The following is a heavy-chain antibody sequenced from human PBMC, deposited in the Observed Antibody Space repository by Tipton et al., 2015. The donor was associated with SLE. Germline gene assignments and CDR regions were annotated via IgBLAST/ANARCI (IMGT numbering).Heavy chain of an antibody. D-gene: IGHD3-10*01. V-gene: IGHV4-34*01. Sequence: TLSLTCAVYGGSFSGYYWSWIRQPPGKGLEWIGEINHSGSTNYNPSLKSRVTISVDTSKNQFSLKLSSVTAADTAVYYCARGSRSMVRGVPYYFDYWGQGTLVTVSS. CDR1: GGSFSGYY. J-gene: IGHJ4*02. CDR3: ARGSRSMVRGVPYYFDY. CDR2: INHSGST.